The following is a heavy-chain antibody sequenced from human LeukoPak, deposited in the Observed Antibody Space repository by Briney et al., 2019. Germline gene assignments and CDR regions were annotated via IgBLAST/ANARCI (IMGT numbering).Heavy chain of an antibody. CDR1: GFTFSSYA. J-gene: IGHJ3*02. D-gene: IGHD5-18*01. V-gene: IGHV3-23*01. CDR3: AKARVRLWLGPDAFDI. Sequence: GGSLRLSCAASGFTFSSYAMSWVRQAPGEGLEWVSAISGSGGSTYYADSVKGWFTISRDNSKNTLYLQMNSLRAEDTAVYYCAKARVRLWLGPDAFDIWGQGTMVTVSS. CDR2: ISGSGGST.